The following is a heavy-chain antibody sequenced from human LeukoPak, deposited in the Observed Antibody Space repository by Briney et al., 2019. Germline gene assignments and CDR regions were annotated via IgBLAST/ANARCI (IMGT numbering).Heavy chain of an antibody. V-gene: IGHV3-74*01. CDR1: GFTFCSYW. CDR3: ARVTIFGVVATFDY. Sequence: GGSLRLSCAASGFTFCSYWMHWVRQAPGKGLVWVSRINSDGRSTSYADSVKGRSTISRDSAKNTLYLQMNSLRAEDTAVYYCARVTIFGVVATFDYWGQGTLVTVSS. J-gene: IGHJ4*02. CDR2: INSDGRST. D-gene: IGHD3-3*01.